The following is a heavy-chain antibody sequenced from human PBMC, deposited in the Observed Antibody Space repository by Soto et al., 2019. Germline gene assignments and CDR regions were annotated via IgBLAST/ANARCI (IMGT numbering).Heavy chain of an antibody. J-gene: IGHJ4*02. D-gene: IGHD3-10*01. V-gene: IGHV1-69*01. CDR2: IIPIFGTA. CDR3: ARGPQLLWFGELLSRRYYFDY. Sequence: QVQLVQSGAEVKKPGSSVKVSCKASGGTFSSYAISWVRQAPGQGLEWMGGIIPIFGTANYAPKFQGRVTITADESTSTAYMELSSLRSEDTAVYYCARGPQLLWFGELLSRRYYFDYWGQGTLVTVSS. CDR1: GGTFSSYA.